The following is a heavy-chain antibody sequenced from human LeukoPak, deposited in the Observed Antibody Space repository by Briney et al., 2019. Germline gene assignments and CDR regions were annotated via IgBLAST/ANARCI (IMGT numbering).Heavy chain of an antibody. D-gene: IGHD2-21*02. Sequence: GESLKISCKGSGYNFPGYWIGWVRQMPGKGLEWMGIIYPGDSDTRYSPSFQGQVTISADKSISTAYLQWSSLKASDTAMYYCARPNCGGDCYPISPYYFDYWGQGTLVTVSS. CDR3: ARPNCGGDCYPISPYYFDY. V-gene: IGHV5-51*01. CDR2: IYPGDSDT. J-gene: IGHJ4*02. CDR1: GYNFPGYW.